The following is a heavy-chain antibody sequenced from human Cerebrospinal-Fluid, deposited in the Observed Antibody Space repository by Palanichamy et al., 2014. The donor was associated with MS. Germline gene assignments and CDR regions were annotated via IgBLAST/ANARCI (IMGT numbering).Heavy chain of an antibody. CDR2: ISYDGSNK. V-gene: IGHV3-30*04. CDR3: ARDMLIRGYSYDTTGLR. CDR1: GFSFSSYA. Sequence: QVQLVESGGGVVQPGRSLRLSCAASGFSFSSYAMHWVRQAPGEGLEWVSVISYDGSNKYYADSVKGRFTISRDSSKNMLYLQMNSLKAEDTAVYYCARDMLIRGYSYDTTGLRWGQGTLVTVSS. D-gene: IGHD3-22*01. J-gene: IGHJ4*02.